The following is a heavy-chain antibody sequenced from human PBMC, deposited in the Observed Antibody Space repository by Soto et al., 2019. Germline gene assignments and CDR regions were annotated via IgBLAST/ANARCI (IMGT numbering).Heavy chain of an antibody. J-gene: IGHJ5*02. CDR2: ISYDGSNK. CDR1: GFTFSSYG. V-gene: IGHV3-30*18. D-gene: IGHD4-4*01. Sequence: GGSLNLSCAASGFTFSSYGMHWVRQAPGKGLEWVAVISYDGSNKYYADSLKGRFTISRDNSKNTLYLQMNSLRAEDTAVYYCAKYDYTKGFDPWGQGTLVTVSS. CDR3: AKYDYTKGFDP.